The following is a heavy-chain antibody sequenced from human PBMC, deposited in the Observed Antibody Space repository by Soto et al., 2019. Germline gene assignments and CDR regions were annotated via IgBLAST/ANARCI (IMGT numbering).Heavy chain of an antibody. CDR1: GGSISSYY. CDR3: ARLNGYCVSTNCPGYVAMDG. J-gene: IGHJ6*02. D-gene: IGHD2-2*03. V-gene: IGHV4-59*04. Sequence: SETLSLPCTVSGGSISSYYWSWIRQPPGKGLDWIGYIYSSEKTYYNPSLLIRVTISVDTSKNEFSLRLSSVTAADTAVYYCARLNGYCVSTNCPGYVAMDGWGQGTTVTVS. CDR2: IYSSEKT.